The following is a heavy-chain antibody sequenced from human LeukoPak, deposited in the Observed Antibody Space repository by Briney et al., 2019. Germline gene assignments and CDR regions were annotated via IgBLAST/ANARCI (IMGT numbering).Heavy chain of an antibody. J-gene: IGHJ3*02. Sequence: PGASLRLSCGAAGFTFSSYAMSWVRQAPGKGLEWVSRIIATGGSTYYADSVKGRFAISRDNSKNTLYLQLNSLRVEDTAVYYCAKGKTSGWDQDAFDIWGQGTMVTVSS. V-gene: IGHV3-23*01. CDR3: AKGKTSGWDQDAFDI. CDR1: GFTFSSYA. CDR2: IIATGGST. D-gene: IGHD6-19*01.